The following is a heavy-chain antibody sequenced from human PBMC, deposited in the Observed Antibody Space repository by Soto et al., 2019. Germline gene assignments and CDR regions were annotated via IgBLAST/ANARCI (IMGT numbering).Heavy chain of an antibody. V-gene: IGHV3-7*04. CDR3: ARFYYDSSGYLPSPYYYYYGMDV. J-gene: IGHJ6*02. CDR2: IKQDGSEK. Sequence: GGPLRLSCAASGFTFSSNWMSWVRQAPGKGLEWVANIKQDGSEKYYVDSVKGRFTISRDNAKNSLYLQMNSLRAEDTAVYYCARFYYDSSGYLPSPYYYYYGMDVWGQGTTVTVSS. CDR1: GFTFSSNW. D-gene: IGHD3-22*01.